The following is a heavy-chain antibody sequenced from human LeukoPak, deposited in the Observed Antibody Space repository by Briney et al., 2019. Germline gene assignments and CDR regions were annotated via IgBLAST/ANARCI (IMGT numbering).Heavy chain of an antibody. Sequence: GASVKVSCKASGYTFTGYYMHWVRQAPGQGLEWMGWINPNSGGTNYAQKFQGRITMTRDTSISTAYMELSRLRSDDTAAYYCAINGIGSVMEVPGYWGQGTLVTVSS. J-gene: IGHJ4*02. CDR1: GYTFTGYY. CDR3: AINGIGSVMEVPGY. V-gene: IGHV1-2*02. D-gene: IGHD3-10*01. CDR2: INPNSGGT.